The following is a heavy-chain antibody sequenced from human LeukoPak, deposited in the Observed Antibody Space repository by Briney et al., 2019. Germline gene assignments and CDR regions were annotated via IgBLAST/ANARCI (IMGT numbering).Heavy chain of an antibody. CDR1: GGSISSSSYY. V-gene: IGHV4-39*07. D-gene: IGHD6-6*01. J-gene: IGHJ4*02. CDR3: ARGGSSSAFDY. CDR2: IYYSGST. Sequence: SETLSLTCTVSGGSISSSSYYWGWIRQPPGKGLEWIGSIYYSGSTYYNPSLKSRVTMSVDTSKNQFSLKLSSVTAADTAVYYCARGGSSSAFDYWGQGTLVTVSS.